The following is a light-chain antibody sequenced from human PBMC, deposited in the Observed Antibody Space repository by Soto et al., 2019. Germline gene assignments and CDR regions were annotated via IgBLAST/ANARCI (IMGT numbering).Light chain of an antibody. CDR1: SSNIGNDY. J-gene: IGLJ1*01. V-gene: IGLV1-51*01. CDR3: GRWDSRLSTYV. CDR2: DNN. Sequence: QSVLTQPPSVSAASGQQVTISCSRSSSNIGNDYVSWYQQLPGTAPKLLIYDNNKRAAGIPDRFSGSESGTSATLGITGLQTGDEADYYCGRWDSRLSTYVFGTGTKVTVL.